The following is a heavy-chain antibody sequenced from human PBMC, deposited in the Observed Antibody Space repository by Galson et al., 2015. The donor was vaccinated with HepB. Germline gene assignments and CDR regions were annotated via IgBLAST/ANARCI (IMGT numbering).Heavy chain of an antibody. CDR3: ARGGIAAAATGDY. D-gene: IGHD6-13*01. CDR2: INPNSGGT. V-gene: IGHV1-2*04. CDR1: GYTFTGYY. Sequence: SVKVSCKASGYTFTGYYMHWVRQAPGQGLEWMGWINPNSGGTNYAQKFQGWVTMTRDTSISTAYMELSRLRSDDTAVYYCARGGIAAAATGDYWGQGTLVTVSS. J-gene: IGHJ4*02.